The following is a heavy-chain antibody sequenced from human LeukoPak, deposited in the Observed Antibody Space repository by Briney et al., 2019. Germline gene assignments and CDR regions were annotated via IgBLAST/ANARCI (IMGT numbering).Heavy chain of an antibody. CDR1: GFTFGDYA. Sequence: GGSLRLSCTASGFTFGDYAMSWVRQAPGKGLEWVGFIRSKAYGGTTEYAASVKGRFTISRDDSKSIAYLQMNSLKTEDTAVYFFTRKKRVGFLDGLAYYNYKMDVWGKGTTVTISS. V-gene: IGHV3-49*04. CDR2: IRSKAYGGTT. J-gene: IGHJ6*03. CDR3: TRKKRVGFLDGLAYYNYKMDV. D-gene: IGHD3/OR15-3a*01.